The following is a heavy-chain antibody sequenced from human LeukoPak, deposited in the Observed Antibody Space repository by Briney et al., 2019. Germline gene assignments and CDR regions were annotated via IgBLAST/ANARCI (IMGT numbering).Heavy chain of an antibody. D-gene: IGHD3-22*01. J-gene: IGHJ6*02. CDR3: AKDGPYYYDSTGYYIHYYYGMDV. Sequence: GGSLRLSCAASGFTFSSYVMNWVRQAPGKGLEWVSGIRGSGDNTYYADSVKDRFTISRDNSKNTLYLQMNSLRAEDTAVYYCAKDGPYYYDSTGYYIHYYYGMDVWGQGTTVTVSS. CDR2: IRGSGDNT. CDR1: GFTFSSYV. V-gene: IGHV3-23*01.